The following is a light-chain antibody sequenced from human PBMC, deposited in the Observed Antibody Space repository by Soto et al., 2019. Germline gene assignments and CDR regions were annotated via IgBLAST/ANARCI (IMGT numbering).Light chain of an antibody. J-gene: IGKJ1*01. V-gene: IGKV1-39*01. Sequence: DIQMTQSPSPLSASVGDTVTITCRASQSISHYLSWYQQKPGKAPQLLIYAASNLQTGVPSRFSGSGFGTDFTLTISSLQPEDFAAYYCQQSYDMPWTFGLGTK. CDR1: QSISHY. CDR3: QQSYDMPWT. CDR2: AAS.